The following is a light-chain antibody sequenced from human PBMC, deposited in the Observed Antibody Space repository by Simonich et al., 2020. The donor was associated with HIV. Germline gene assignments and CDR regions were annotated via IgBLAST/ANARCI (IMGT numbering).Light chain of an antibody. V-gene: IGLV2-14*01. CDR1: SSDVGNYNY. J-gene: IGLJ1*01. CDR3: SSYTTSGTYV. Sequence: QSALTQPASVSGSPGQSITISCTGTSSDVGNYNYVSWYQQHPGKAPKLMIYDVTKRPSGVSNRFSGFKSGNPASLTISGLQVEDEADYYCSSYTTSGTYVFGAGTTVTVL. CDR2: DVT.